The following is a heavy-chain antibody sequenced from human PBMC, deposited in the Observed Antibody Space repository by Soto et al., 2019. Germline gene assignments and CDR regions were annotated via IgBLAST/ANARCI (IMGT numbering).Heavy chain of an antibody. J-gene: IGHJ4*02. V-gene: IGHV4-59*01. CDR2: IYYSGST. CDR3: AREYSSGCYSFDH. D-gene: IGHD6-19*01. CDR1: GGSISSYY. Sequence: SETLSLTCTVSGGSISSYYWSWIRQPPGKGLEWIGYIYYSGSTNYNPSLKSRVTISVDTSKNQFSLKLSSVTAADTAVYYCAREYSSGCYSFDHWGQGTLVTVSS.